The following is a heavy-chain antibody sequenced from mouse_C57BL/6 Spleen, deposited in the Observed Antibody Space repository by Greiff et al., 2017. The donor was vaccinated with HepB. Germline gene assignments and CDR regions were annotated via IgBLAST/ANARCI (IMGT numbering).Heavy chain of an antibody. CDR3: ARKSNYEYFDV. CDR1: GYTFTDYN. Sequence: VQLQQSGPELVKPGASVKIPCKASGYTFTDYNMDWVKQSHGKSLEWIGDINPNNGGTIYNQKFKGKATLTVDKSSSTAYMELRSLTSEDTAVYYCARKSNYEYFDVWGTGTTVTVSS. D-gene: IGHD2-5*01. CDR2: INPNNGGT. V-gene: IGHV1-18*01. J-gene: IGHJ1*03.